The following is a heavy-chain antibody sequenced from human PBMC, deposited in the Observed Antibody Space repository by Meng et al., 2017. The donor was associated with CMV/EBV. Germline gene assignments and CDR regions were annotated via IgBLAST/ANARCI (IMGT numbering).Heavy chain of an antibody. V-gene: IGHV4-34*01. J-gene: IGHJ4*02. CDR3: ARGRISHCSSTSCPGGFDY. CDR2: INHSGST. D-gene: IGHD2-2*01. CDR1: SFSGYY. Sequence: SFSGYYWSWIRQPPGKGLEWIGEINHSGSTNDSPSLKSRVTISVDTSKNQFSLKLSSVTAADTAVYYCARGRISHCSSTSCPGGFDYWGQGTLVTVSS.